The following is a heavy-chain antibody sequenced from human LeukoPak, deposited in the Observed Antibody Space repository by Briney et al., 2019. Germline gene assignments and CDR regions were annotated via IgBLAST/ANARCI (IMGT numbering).Heavy chain of an antibody. J-gene: IGHJ4*02. CDR2: INPNSGGT. V-gene: IGHV1-2*02. CDR1: GYTFTGYY. D-gene: IGHD5-18*01. CDR3: ARGAKERGYSYGQLDY. Sequence: ASVKVSCKASGYTFTGYYMHWVRQAPGQGLEWMGWINPNSGGTNYAQKFQGRVTMTRDTSISTAYMELSRLRSDDTAVYYCARGAKERGYSYGQLDYWGQGTLVTVSS.